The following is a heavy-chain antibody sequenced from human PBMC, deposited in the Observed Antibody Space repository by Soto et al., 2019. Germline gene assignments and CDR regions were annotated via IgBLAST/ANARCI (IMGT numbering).Heavy chain of an antibody. J-gene: IGHJ6*02. CDR2: IYYSGST. V-gene: IGHV4-39*01. D-gene: IGHD6-13*01. Sequence: SETLSLTCTVSGGSISSSSYYWGWIRQPPGKGLEWIGSIYYSGSTYYNPSLKSRVTISVDTSKNQFSLKLSSVTAADTAVYYCARTTAHSSSWSYYYYGMDVWGQGTTVTVSS. CDR1: GGSISSSSYY. CDR3: ARTTAHSSSWSYYYYGMDV.